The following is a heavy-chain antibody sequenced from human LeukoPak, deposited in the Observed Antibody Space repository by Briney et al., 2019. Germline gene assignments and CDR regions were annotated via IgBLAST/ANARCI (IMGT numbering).Heavy chain of an antibody. J-gene: IGHJ4*02. CDR3: AREKGVGATMEGATDY. CDR1: GFTFSSYS. Sequence: GGSLRLSCAASGFTFSSYSINWVRQAPGKGLEWVSSISSSSSYIYYADSVKGRFTISRDNAKNSLYLQMNSLRAEDTAVYYCAREKGVGATMEGATDYWGQGTLVTVSS. CDR2: ISSSSSYI. D-gene: IGHD1-26*01. V-gene: IGHV3-21*01.